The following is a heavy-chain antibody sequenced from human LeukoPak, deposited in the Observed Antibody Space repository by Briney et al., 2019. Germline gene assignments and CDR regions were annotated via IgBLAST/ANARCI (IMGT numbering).Heavy chain of an antibody. Sequence: SETLFLTCTVSGGSISSYYWSWIRQPPGKGLEWIGYIYYSGSTNYNPSLKSRVTISVDTSKNQFSLKLSSVTAADTAVYYCARGSWFGELLVAFDIWGQGTMVTVSS. CDR3: ARGSWFGELLVAFDI. CDR1: GGSISSYY. D-gene: IGHD3-10*01. J-gene: IGHJ3*02. CDR2: IYYSGST. V-gene: IGHV4-59*01.